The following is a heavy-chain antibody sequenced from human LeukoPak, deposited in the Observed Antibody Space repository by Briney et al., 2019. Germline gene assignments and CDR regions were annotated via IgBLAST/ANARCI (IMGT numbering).Heavy chain of an antibody. Sequence: GGSLRLSCAASGFTFSSYAMHWVRQAPGKGLEWVAVISYDGSNKYYADSVKGRFTISRDNSKNTLYLQMNSLRAEDTAVYYCARESGSYYDYWGQGTLVTVSS. CDR1: GFTFSSYA. CDR2: ISYDGSNK. D-gene: IGHD3-10*01. J-gene: IGHJ4*02. V-gene: IGHV3-30*04. CDR3: ARESGSYYDY.